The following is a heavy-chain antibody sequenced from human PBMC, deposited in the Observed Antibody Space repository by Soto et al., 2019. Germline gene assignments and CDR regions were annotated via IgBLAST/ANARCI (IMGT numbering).Heavy chain of an antibody. Sequence: RASVKVSCKTSGYTFTDYFIHWVRQAPGQGFEWMGWINPKSRGTNYAQKFQGRVTMTRDTSNSTAYMELRGLTSDDTAVYYCARVTLKAGKWFDPWGQGTLVTVSS. CDR2: INPKSRGT. CDR3: ARVTLKAGKWFDP. J-gene: IGHJ5*02. CDR1: GYTFTDYF. V-gene: IGHV1-2*02.